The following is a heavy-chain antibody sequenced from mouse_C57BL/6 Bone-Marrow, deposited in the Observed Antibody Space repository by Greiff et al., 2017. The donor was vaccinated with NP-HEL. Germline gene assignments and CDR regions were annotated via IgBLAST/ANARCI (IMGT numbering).Heavy chain of an antibody. CDR3: ARFTLRDGRGWYFDV. J-gene: IGHJ1*03. CDR2: IRNKANGYTT. V-gene: IGHV7-3*01. Sequence: EVQLVESGGGLVQPGGSLSLSCAASGFTFTDYYMSWVRQPPGKALEWLGFIRNKANGYTTEYSASVKGRFTISRDNSQSILYLQMNALRAEDSATYYCARFTLRDGRGWYFDVWGTGTTVTVSS. CDR1: GFTFTDYY.